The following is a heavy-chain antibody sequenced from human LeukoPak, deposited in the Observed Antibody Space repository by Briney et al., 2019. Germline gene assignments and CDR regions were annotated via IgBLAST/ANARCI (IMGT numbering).Heavy chain of an antibody. CDR3: ARDGNFYFDI. J-gene: IGHJ2*01. CDR1: VFTFSYYY. CDR2: IRSSNSYT. V-gene: IGHV3-11*06. D-gene: IGHD1-7*01. Sequence: PGGSLRLSCAASVFTFSYYYMVWIRQAPGKGLEWLSYIRSSNSYTNCADSVKGRFTISRDNAKNSLYLQMNSLRAEDTAVYYCARDGNFYFDIWGRGTLVTVSS.